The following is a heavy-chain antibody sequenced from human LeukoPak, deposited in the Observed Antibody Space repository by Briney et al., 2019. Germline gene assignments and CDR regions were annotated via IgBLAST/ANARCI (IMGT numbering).Heavy chain of an antibody. CDR1: GGSISSYY. Sequence: SETLSLTCTVSGGSISSYYWSWIRQPPGKGLEWIGYIYYSGSTNYNPSLKSRVTISVDTSKNQFSLKLSSVTAADTAVYYCARGRSYYDSSGYPYWGQGTLVTVSS. CDR2: IYYSGST. J-gene: IGHJ4*02. CDR3: ARGRSYYDSSGYPY. D-gene: IGHD3-22*01. V-gene: IGHV4-59*12.